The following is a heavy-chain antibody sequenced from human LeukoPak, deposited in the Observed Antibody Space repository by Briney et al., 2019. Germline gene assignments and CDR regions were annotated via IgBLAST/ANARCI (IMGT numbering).Heavy chain of an antibody. D-gene: IGHD3-22*01. Sequence: PSETLSLTCTVSGGSISSSGSYWGWIRQPPGKGLEWIVSIYYSGNTYNPSLKRRVTISVDTSKNQFSLNLTSVNAADTAVYFCSRGLDSRKLGYWGQGTMVTVSS. CDR3: SRGLDSRKLGY. CDR1: GGSISSSGSY. CDR2: IYYSGNT. J-gene: IGHJ4*02. V-gene: IGHV4-39*07.